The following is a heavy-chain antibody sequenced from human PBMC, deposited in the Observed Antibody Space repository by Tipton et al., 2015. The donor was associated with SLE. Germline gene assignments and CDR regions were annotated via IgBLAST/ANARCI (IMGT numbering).Heavy chain of an antibody. CDR3: ARGPLIYDSSGLSRYYMDV. J-gene: IGHJ6*03. CDR2: IYTSGST. CDR1: GGSISSSSYY. V-gene: IGHV4-61*05. Sequence: TLSLTCTVSGGSISSSSYYWGWIRQPPGKGLEWIGYIYTSGSTNYNPSLKSRVTISVDTSKNQFSLKLSSVTAADTAVYYCARGPLIYDSSGLSRYYMDVWGKGTTVTVSS. D-gene: IGHD3-22*01.